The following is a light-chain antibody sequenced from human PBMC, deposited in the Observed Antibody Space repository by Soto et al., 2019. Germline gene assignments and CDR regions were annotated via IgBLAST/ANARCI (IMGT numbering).Light chain of an antibody. V-gene: IGKV3-15*01. CDR2: GAS. J-gene: IGKJ3*01. CDR1: QSVSSN. Sequence: EIVMTQSPATLSVSPGERATLSCRASQSVSSNLAWYQQKPGQAPRLLIYGASTSATGIPARFSGSGSGTEFTLTISSLQSEDFAVYYCQQYNNWPPDWAFGPGTKVDIK. CDR3: QQYNNWPPDWA.